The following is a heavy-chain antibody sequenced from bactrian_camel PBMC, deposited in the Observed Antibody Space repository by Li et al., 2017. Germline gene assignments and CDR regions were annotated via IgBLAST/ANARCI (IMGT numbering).Heavy chain of an antibody. J-gene: IGHJ6*01. Sequence: HVQLVESGGGSVQAGGSLRLSCFNSALPASGFGWCMAWFRRAPGKEREVVGVRYMDTSNGWTADAVKGRFTVPYDNAKNILYLQMNNLRPEDSAMYYCVVPVGACPRPWGIRSRADFRWWGQGTQVTVS. CDR1: ALPASGFG. CDR3: VVPVGACPRPWGIRSRADFRW. V-gene: IGHV3S6*01. CDR2: RYMDTSNG. D-gene: IGHD1*01.